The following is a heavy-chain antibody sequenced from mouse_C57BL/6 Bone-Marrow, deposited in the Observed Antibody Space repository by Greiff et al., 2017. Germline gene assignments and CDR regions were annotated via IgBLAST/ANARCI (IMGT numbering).Heavy chain of an antibody. CDR2: IRNKANNHAT. D-gene: IGHD1-1*01. J-gene: IGHJ1*03. V-gene: IGHV6-6*01. CDR3: TVITTVVATSDV. CDR1: GFTFSDAW. Sequence: EVKVEESGGGLVQPGGSMKLSCAASGFTFSDAWMDWVRQSPENGLEWVAEIRNKANNHATYYDESVKGRFTISRDDSKSSDYLQMNSLRSEDTGIYCCTVITTVVATSDVWGTGTTVTVSS.